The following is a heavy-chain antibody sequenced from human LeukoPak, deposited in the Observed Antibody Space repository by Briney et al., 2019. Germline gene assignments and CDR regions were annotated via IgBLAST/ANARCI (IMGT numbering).Heavy chain of an antibody. Sequence: PGRSLRLACAASGFTSRYAARHWVRQAPGKGLEWVASISFDGSNKNYADSVKGRFTISRDNSKNTLSLQMNSLRGEDTALYYCAKDVCAVYASAIWGEGALVTVSS. J-gene: IGHJ4*02. CDR3: AKDVCAVYASAI. CDR1: GFTSRYAA. V-gene: IGHV3-30*18. CDR2: ISFDGSNK. D-gene: IGHD3-10*02.